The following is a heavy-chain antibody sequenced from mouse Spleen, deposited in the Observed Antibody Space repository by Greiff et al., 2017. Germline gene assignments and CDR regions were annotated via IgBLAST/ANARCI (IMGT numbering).Heavy chain of an antibody. D-gene: IGHD1-2*01. CDR1: GYSFTSYY. CDR2: IFPGSGNT. Sequence: VHLVESGPELVKPGASVKISCKASGYSFTSYYIHWVKQRPGQGLEWIGWIFPGSGNTKYNEKFKGKATLTADTSSSTAYMQLSSLTSEDSAVYFCARSGLRLHDYWGQGTTLTVSS. V-gene: IGHV1-66*01. CDR3: ARSGLRLHDY. J-gene: IGHJ2*01.